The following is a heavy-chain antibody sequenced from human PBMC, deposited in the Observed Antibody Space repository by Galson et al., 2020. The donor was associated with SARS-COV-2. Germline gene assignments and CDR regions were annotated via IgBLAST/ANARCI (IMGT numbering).Heavy chain of an antibody. CDR2: INIGGNT. D-gene: IGHD2-2*01. J-gene: IGHJ6*03. Sequence: SETLSLTCAVYGGSFSSYSWTWIRQPPGKGLEWIGEINIGGNTNYSPSLRSRVTISIDTSKNQFSLNLKSVTAADTALYYCARGHRGVVPSPILGLGPYYSYYYMDVWGKGTTVTVSS. CDR3: ARGHRGVVPSPILGLGPYYSYYYMDV. CDR1: GGSFSSYS. V-gene: IGHV4-34*01.